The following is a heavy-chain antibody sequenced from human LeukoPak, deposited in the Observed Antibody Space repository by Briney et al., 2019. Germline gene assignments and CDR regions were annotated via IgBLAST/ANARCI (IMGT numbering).Heavy chain of an antibody. CDR3: AKDGGEGHWNYDVGLDC. CDR2: ISSSSSTI. D-gene: IGHD1-7*01. J-gene: IGHJ4*02. Sequence: GRSLRLSCAASGFTFSSYSMNWVRQAPGKGLEWVSYISSSSSTISYADSVKGRFTISRDNAKNSLYLQMNSLRAEDTAVYYCAKDGGEGHWNYDVGLDCWGQGTLVTVSS. V-gene: IGHV3-48*01. CDR1: GFTFSSYS.